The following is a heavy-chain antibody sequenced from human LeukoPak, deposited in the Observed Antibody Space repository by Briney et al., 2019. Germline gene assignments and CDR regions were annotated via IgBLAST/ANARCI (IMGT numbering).Heavy chain of an antibody. CDR3: ARLSAYYYGSYFYYYMDV. V-gene: IGHV3-7*01. J-gene: IGHJ6*03. D-gene: IGHD3-10*01. CDR1: GFTFSSYW. Sequence: GGSLRLSCAASGFTFSSYWMSWVRQAPGKGPEWVANIRQDESERYFADSVKGRFTISRDNAKKSVYLHMSSLRAEDTALYYCARLSAYYYGSYFYYYMDVWGKGTTVTVSS. CDR2: IRQDESER.